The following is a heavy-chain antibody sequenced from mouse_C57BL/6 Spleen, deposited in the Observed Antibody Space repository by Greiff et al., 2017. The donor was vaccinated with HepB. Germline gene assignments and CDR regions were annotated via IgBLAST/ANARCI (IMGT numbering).Heavy chain of an antibody. D-gene: IGHD2-5*01. CDR2: INPGSGGT. CDR3: ARGRVYSNYDAMDY. Sequence: QVQLQQSGAELVRPGTSVKVSCKASGYAFTNYLIEWVKQRPGQGLEWIGVINPGSGGTNYNEKFKGKATLTADKSSSTAYMQLSSLTSEDSAVYFCARGRVYSNYDAMDYWGQGTSVTVSS. V-gene: IGHV1-54*01. CDR1: GYAFTNYL. J-gene: IGHJ4*01.